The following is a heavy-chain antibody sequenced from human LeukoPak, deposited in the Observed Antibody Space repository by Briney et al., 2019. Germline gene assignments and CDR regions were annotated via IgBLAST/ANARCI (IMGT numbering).Heavy chain of an antibody. V-gene: IGHV1-69*13. Sequence: GASVKVSCKASGGTFSSYAISWVRQAPGQGLEWMGGIIPIFGTANYAQKFQGRVTITADESTSTAYMELSSLRSEDTAVYYCARDSGAVAGKRFDYWGREPWSPSPQ. CDR2: IIPIFGTA. J-gene: IGHJ4*02. CDR1: GGTFSSYA. D-gene: IGHD6-19*01. CDR3: ARDSGAVAGKRFDY.